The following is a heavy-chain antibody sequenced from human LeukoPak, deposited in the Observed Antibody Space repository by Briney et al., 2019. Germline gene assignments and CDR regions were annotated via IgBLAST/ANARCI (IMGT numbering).Heavy chain of an antibody. CDR1: GYSFTRYY. J-gene: IGHJ4*02. Sequence: ASVKVSCKASGYSFTRYYIQWVRQAPGQGLEWMGIINPSGGSTTYAQKFQGRVTKTRDTSTSTVYMELSSLRSEDTAVYYCARAEMATAYWGQGTLVTVSS. CDR2: INPSGGST. D-gene: IGHD5-24*01. CDR3: ARAEMATAY. V-gene: IGHV1-46*01.